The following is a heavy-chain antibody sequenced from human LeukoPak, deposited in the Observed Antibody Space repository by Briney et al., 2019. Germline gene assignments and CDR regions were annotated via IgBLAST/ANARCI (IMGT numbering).Heavy chain of an antibody. J-gene: IGHJ2*01. D-gene: IGHD4-23*01. CDR2: IRSKDNSYAP. V-gene: IGHV3-73*01. CDR3: TRQETTVVTQLCLDV. Sequence: GGSLLHSCAASGVPFSCSAMHWLRQASGKGREWVGRIRSKDNSYAPAYAASVQGRITIAKDHSKHTAQLQINSLNTEDTAAYYCTRQETTVVTQLCLDVRGRGTLVTVSS. CDR1: GVPFSCSA.